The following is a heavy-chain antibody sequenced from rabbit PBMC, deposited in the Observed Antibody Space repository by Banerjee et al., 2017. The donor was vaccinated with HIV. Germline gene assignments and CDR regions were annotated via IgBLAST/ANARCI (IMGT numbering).Heavy chain of an antibody. Sequence: QQQLEESGGGLVKPGGTLSLTCKASGIDFSSNTLCWVRQAPGKGLELIACIATSSGTTWYANWVDGRFTISRNTSLNTVTLQMTSLTAADTATYFCARDPPGSTYELWGPGTLVTVS. CDR3: ARDPPGSTYEL. J-gene: IGHJ4*01. CDR1: GIDFSSNT. D-gene: IGHD8-1*01. CDR2: IATSSGTT. V-gene: IGHV1S43*01.